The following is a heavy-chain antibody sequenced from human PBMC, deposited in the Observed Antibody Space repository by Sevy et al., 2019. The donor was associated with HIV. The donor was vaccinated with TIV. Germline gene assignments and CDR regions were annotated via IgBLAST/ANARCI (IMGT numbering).Heavy chain of an antibody. CDR1: GFTSSDYY. D-gene: IGHD1-1*01. J-gene: IGHJ6*02. V-gene: IGHV3-11*01. Sequence: GGSLRLSCVGFGFTSSDYYMSWIRQAPGKGLEWVSYISGSGSTIDYADSVKGRFTISRDNAKNSLYLKMNSLRAEDTAVYYCASEKRQDYYYYGMDVWGQGTTVTVSS. CDR2: ISGSGSTI. CDR3: ASEKRQDYYYYGMDV.